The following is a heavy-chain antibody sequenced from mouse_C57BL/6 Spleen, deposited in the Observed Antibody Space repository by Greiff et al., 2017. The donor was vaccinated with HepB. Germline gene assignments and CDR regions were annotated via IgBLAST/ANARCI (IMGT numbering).Heavy chain of an antibody. CDR1: GFTFSDYG. Sequence: EVQVVESGGGLVKPGGSLKLSCAASGFTFSDYGMHWVRQAPEKGLEWVAYISSGSSTIYYADTVKGRFTISRDNAKNTLFLQMTSLRSEDTAMYYCARRRAYYGSSYVDYFDYWGQGTTLTVSS. CDR2: ISSGSSTI. CDR3: ARRRAYYGSSYVDYFDY. J-gene: IGHJ2*01. V-gene: IGHV5-17*01. D-gene: IGHD1-1*01.